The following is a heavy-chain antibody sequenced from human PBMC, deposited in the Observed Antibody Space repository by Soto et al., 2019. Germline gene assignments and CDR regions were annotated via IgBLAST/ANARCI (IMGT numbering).Heavy chain of an antibody. CDR2: IYPCDSDT. D-gene: IGHD5-18*01. J-gene: IGHJ6*02. Sequence: GESLKISCKGSGYSFTSYWIGWVRQMPGKGLEWMGIIYPCDSDTRYSPSFQGQVTISADKSISTAYLQWSSLKASDTAMYYCARQRTGYSYSRYYYGMDVWGQGTTVTVS. CDR1: GYSFTSYW. CDR3: ARQRTGYSYSRYYYGMDV. V-gene: IGHV5-51*01.